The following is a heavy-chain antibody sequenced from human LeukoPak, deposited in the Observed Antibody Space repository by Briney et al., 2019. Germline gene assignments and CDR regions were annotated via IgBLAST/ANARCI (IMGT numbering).Heavy chain of an antibody. CDR1: GFTFSSYA. Sequence: GGSLRLSCAASGFTFSSYAMHWVRQAPGKGLEWVAVISYDGSNKYYADSVKGRFAISRDNSKNTLYLQMNSLRAEDTAVYYCARSVPLPFYYYMDVWGKGTTVTVSS. CDR2: ISYDGSNK. J-gene: IGHJ6*03. V-gene: IGHV3-30*09. D-gene: IGHD2-15*01. CDR3: ARSVPLPFYYYMDV.